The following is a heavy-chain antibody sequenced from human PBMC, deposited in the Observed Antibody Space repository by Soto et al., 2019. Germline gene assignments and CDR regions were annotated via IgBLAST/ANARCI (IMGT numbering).Heavy chain of an antibody. CDR3: ARDNALPAYYDSSGNPGGFDY. CDR2: IYYSGST. J-gene: IGHJ4*02. CDR1: GGSISSGGYY. Sequence: SETLSLTCTVSGGSISSGGYYWSWIRQHPGKGLEWIGYIYYSGSTYYNPSLKSRVTISVDTSKNQFSLKLSSVTAADTAVYYCARDNALPAYYDSSGNPGGFDYWGQGTLVTVSS. D-gene: IGHD3-22*01. V-gene: IGHV4-31*03.